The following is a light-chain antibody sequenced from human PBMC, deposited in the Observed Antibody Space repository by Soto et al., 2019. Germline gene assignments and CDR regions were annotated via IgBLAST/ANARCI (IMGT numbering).Light chain of an antibody. V-gene: IGKV3-15*01. J-gene: IGKJ4*01. CDR3: QQYDDWRLLT. CDR1: QSVSSH. CDR2: GAS. Sequence: EVVMTQSPATLSVSPGDKATLSCRASQSVSSHLAWYQQKPGQAPRLLIYGASTRASGVPARFSGSGSATEFTLTISSLQSEDFAIYYCQQYDDWRLLTFGGGTKVEI.